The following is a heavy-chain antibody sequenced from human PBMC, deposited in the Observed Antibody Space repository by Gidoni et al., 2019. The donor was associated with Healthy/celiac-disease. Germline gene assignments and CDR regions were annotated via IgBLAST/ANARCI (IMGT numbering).Heavy chain of an antibody. CDR3: ARGRKYCTNGVCYGDYYYGMDV. CDR2: ISSSSSTI. J-gene: IGHJ6*02. V-gene: IGHV3-48*02. CDR1: GFTFSSYS. D-gene: IGHD2-8*01. Sequence: EVQLVESGGGLVQPGGSLRLSCAASGFTFSSYSMHWVRQAPGKGLEWVSYISSSSSTIYYADSVKGRFTISRDNAKNSLYLQMNSLRDEDTAVYYCARGRKYCTNGVCYGDYYYGMDVWGQGTTVTVSS.